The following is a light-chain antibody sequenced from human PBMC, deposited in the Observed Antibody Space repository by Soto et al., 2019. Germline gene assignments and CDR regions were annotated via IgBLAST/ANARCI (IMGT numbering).Light chain of an antibody. CDR3: SSYTRSSTRGV. CDR2: EVS. J-gene: IGLJ1*01. Sequence: QSVLTQPASVSGSPGQSITISCTGTSSDVGGYKYVSWYQQHTGKAPKLMIYEVSNRPSGVSNRFSGSKSGNTASLTISGLQAEAEADYYGSSYTRSSTRGVFGTGTKVTVL. CDR1: SSDVGGYKY. V-gene: IGLV2-14*01.